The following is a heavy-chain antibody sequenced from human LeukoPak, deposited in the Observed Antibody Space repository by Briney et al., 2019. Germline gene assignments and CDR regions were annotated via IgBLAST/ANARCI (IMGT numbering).Heavy chain of an antibody. CDR2: ISGSGGST. Sequence: GGSLRLSCAASGFTFSSYAMSWVRQAPGKGLEWVSAISGSGGSTYYADSVKGRFTISRDNSKSTLYLQMNSLRAEDTAVYYCAKVSGGGSPVGYFQHWGQGTLVTVSS. CDR1: GFTFSSYA. V-gene: IGHV3-23*01. J-gene: IGHJ1*01. D-gene: IGHD2-15*01. CDR3: AKVSGGGSPVGYFQH.